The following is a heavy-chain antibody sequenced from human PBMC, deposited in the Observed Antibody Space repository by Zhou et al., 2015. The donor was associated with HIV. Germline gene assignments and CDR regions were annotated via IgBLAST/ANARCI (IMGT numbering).Heavy chain of an antibody. V-gene: IGHV1-69*06. Sequence: QVQLLQSGAEVRKPGSSVKVSCKASGGTFSSYAISWVRQARGQGLEWMGGIIPFFGTAKYAQKFQGRVTFTADRSTSTAYMDLRSLSSEDTAVYYCARGGHYYDSSGPLHYFDYWGQGTLVTVSS. J-gene: IGHJ4*02. CDR1: GGTFSSYA. CDR2: IIPFFGTA. D-gene: IGHD3-22*01. CDR3: ARGGHYYDSSGPLHYFDY.